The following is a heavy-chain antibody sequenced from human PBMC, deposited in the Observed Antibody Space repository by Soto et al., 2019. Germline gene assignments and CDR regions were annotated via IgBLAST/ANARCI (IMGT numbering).Heavy chain of an antibody. CDR1: GFTFSSSS. Sequence: EVQLVESGGGLVQPGGSLRLSCAASGFTFSSSSMNWVRQAPGTGLEWVSFIDTLSSTMYYADTERGRCTSSRDNATNSLYLQRNSLRAEDTAIYYCTGWGASSGHGYWGHRTLVTVSP. CDR2: IDTLSSTM. V-gene: IGHV3-48*01. CDR3: TGWGASSGHGY. J-gene: IGHJ4*01. D-gene: IGHD3-22*01.